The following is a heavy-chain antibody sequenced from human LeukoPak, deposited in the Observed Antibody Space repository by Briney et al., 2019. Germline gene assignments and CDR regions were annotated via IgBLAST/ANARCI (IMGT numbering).Heavy chain of an antibody. CDR2: IKQDGSEQ. V-gene: IGHV3-7*01. CDR3: ARVGDGNNRFGLLDAFDI. J-gene: IGHJ3*02. D-gene: IGHD5-24*01. CDR1: GFSSSSYW. Sequence: PGGSLRLSCAASGFSSSSYWMSWVRQAPGKGREWVANIKQDGSEQYYVDSVKGRFTISRDDAKNSLDLQMNSLRAEDTAVYYCARVGDGNNRFGLLDAFDIWGQGTMVTVSS.